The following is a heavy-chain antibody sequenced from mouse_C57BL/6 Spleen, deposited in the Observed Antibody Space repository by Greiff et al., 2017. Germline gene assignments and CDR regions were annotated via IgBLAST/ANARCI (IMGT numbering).Heavy chain of an antibody. CDR3: ARSDGNPFAY. V-gene: IGHV1-69*01. Sequence: QVQLQQPGAELVMPGASVKLSCKASGYTFTSYWMHWVKQRPGQGLEWIGEIDPSDSYTNYNQKFKGKSTLTVDKSSSTAYMQLSSLTSEDAAVYYCARSDGNPFAYWGQGTLVTVYA. J-gene: IGHJ3*01. CDR2: IDPSDSYT. CDR1: GYTFTSYW. D-gene: IGHD2-1*01.